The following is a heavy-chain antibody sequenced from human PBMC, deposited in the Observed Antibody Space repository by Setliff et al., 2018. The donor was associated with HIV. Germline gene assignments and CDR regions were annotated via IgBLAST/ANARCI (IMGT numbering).Heavy chain of an antibody. CDR2: VCQRGGI. Sequence: SETLSLTCAVSGDSINTPHCWSWVRQSLEKGLEWISEVCQRGGINYNPFLWSRASISMDKPRNYFSLKTEDTAVYFCSGNFWSNYFLVYYYMDVWGKGTTVTVSS. CDR1: GDSINTPHC. J-gene: IGHJ6*03. D-gene: IGHD3-3*01. CDR3: SNYFLVYYYMDV. V-gene: IGHV4-4*02.